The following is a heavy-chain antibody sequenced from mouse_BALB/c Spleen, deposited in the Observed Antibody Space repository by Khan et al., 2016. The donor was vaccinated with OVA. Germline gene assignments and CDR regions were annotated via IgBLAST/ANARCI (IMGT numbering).Heavy chain of an antibody. CDR3: ADHLTGSLAY. CDR2: ISSGGNYT. D-gene: IGHD4-1*01. Sequence: VQLKESGGDLVKPGGCLKLTCAASGFTFSSFSMSWVRQTPDKRLEWVASISSGGNYTYYPDSVKGRFTISRDNAKNTLYLQRSDLKSEDTAMYYCADHLTGSLAYWGQGTLVTVSA. J-gene: IGHJ3*01. CDR1: GFTFSSFS. V-gene: IGHV5-6*01.